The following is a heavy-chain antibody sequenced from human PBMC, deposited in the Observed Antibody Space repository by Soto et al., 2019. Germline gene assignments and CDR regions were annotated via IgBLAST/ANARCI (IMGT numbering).Heavy chain of an antibody. Sequence: SETLSLTCTVSSGSISVTNVFWGWVRQPPGKGLEWIGSIDYSGTAYFSPSLATRVTFHVDTSKNQFSLTLYSVTAADTAVYYCARITGRHLDYWGQGILVTVSS. CDR1: SGSISVTNVF. CDR3: ARITGRHLDY. J-gene: IGHJ4*02. D-gene: IGHD1-20*01. V-gene: IGHV4-39*01. CDR2: IDYSGTA.